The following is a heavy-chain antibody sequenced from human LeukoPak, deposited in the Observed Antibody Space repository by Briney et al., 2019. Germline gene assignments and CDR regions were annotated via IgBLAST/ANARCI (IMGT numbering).Heavy chain of an antibody. D-gene: IGHD4-17*01. CDR3: ARCRATVTGPQNWFDP. Sequence: GESLKISCKGSGYSFTSYWIGWVRQMPGKGLEWMGIIYPGDSDTRYSPSFQGQVTISADKSISTAYLQWSSLKASDTAMYYCARCRATVTGPQNWFDPWGQGTLVTVSS. J-gene: IGHJ5*02. CDR2: IYPGDSDT. CDR1: GYSFTSYW. V-gene: IGHV5-51*01.